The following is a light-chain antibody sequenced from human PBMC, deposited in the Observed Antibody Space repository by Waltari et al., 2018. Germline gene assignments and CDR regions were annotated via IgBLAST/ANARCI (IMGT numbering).Light chain of an antibody. V-gene: IGKV3-20*01. J-gene: IGKJ1*01. Sequence: EIVLKQSAGTRSLSLGERGTVSCRASRTVSRDLAWDQQKPRQAPRLLIYGASTRATGIPDRLSGSGSGTDFSLTISRLEPDDFAVYYCQHYLRLPVTFGQGTTVEI. CDR2: GAS. CDR3: QHYLRLPVT. CDR1: RTVSRD.